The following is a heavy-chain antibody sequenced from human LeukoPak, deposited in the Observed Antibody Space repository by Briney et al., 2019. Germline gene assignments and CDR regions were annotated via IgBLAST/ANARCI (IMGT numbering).Heavy chain of an antibody. D-gene: IGHD4-17*01. CDR2: ISGSGGST. CDR3: AKANDYGDYPYYFDY. J-gene: IGHJ4*02. V-gene: IGHV3-23*01. Sequence: PGGSLRLSCAASGFTLSSYAMSWVRQAPGKGLEWVSAISGSGGSTYYADSVKGRFTISRDNSKNTLYLQMNSLRAEDTAVYYCAKANDYGDYPYYFDYWGQGTLVTVSS. CDR1: GFTLSSYA.